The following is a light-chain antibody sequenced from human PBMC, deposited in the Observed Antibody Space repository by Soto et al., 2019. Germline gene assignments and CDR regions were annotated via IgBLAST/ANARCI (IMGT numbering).Light chain of an antibody. V-gene: IGLV2-14*03. CDR2: DVS. CDR1: SGDVGGYNF. J-gene: IGLJ2*01. Sequence: QSVLTQPASVSGSPGQSITISCTGTSGDVGGYNFVSWYQQHPGKAPKVMIYDVSNRPSGVSNRFSGSKSGNTASLTISGLQAEDEADYYCTSYTTSDTVVFGGGTKLTVL. CDR3: TSYTTSDTVV.